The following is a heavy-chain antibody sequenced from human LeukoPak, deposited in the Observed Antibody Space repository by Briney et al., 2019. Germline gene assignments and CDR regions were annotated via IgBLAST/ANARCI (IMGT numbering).Heavy chain of an antibody. J-gene: IGHJ4*02. CDR2: ISSSSSTI. V-gene: IGHV3-48*01. CDR3: ARGAYYYED. D-gene: IGHD3-22*01. CDR1: GFTFRCPS. Sequence: GGSPKISRGAPGFTFRCPSQKWGPPAPGKGVGWVSYISSSSSTIYYADSVKGRFTISRDNAKNSLYLQMNSLGAEDTAVYYCARGAYYYEDWGQGTLVTVSS.